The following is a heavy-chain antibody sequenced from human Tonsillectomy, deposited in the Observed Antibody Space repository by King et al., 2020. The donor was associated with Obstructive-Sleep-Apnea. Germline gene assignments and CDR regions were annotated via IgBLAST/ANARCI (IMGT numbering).Heavy chain of an antibody. D-gene: IGHD3-22*01. V-gene: IGHV3-23*04. CDR2: ISGSGGST. Sequence: VQLVESRGGLVQPGGCLRLSCAAAGVTFSSYAMSWARQAPGKGLEWVSAISGSGGSTYYADSVKGRFTISSDNYKNTLYVQMNSLRAEDTAVYYCAKVHFYYYDSSGPDYWGQGTLVTVSS. CDR1: GVTFSSYA. J-gene: IGHJ4*02. CDR3: AKVHFYYYDSSGPDY.